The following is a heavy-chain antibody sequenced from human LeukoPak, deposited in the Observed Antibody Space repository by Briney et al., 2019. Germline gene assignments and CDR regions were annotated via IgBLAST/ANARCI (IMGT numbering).Heavy chain of an antibody. J-gene: IGHJ4*02. Sequence: GGSLRLSCAASGFTVSSNYMSWVRHAPGKGLEWVSFIYSGGSKYYQASSKSRFTISRDNSKNTLYLQMNSLTAEDAAVYYCARARHWGQGTLVTVSS. V-gene: IGHV3-53*01. CDR1: GFTVSSNY. CDR3: ARARH. CDR2: IYSGGSK.